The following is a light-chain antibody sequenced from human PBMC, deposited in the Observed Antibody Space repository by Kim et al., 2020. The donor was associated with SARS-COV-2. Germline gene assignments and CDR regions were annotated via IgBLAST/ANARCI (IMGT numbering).Light chain of an antibody. Sequence: SPGDRASLSCRASHSVSSSYLAWYQQKPGQAPRLLIYGASSRATGIPDRFSGSGSRTDFTLTISRLEPEDVAVYYCQQCGSSPLTFGGGTKVDIK. CDR2: GAS. V-gene: IGKV3-20*01. J-gene: IGKJ4*01. CDR3: QQCGSSPLT. CDR1: HSVSSSY.